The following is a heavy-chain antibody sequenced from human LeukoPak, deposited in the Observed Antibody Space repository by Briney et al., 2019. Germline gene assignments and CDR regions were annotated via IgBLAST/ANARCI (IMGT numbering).Heavy chain of an antibody. V-gene: IGHV3-30*18. J-gene: IGHJ4*02. CDR1: GFTFNNYG. Sequence: PGKSLRLSCAASGFTFNNYGMHWVRQAPGKGLEWVAVISYDGRNIHYPDPVKGRFTISRDISTDTLWLQMDSLRTEDTAVYYCAKGPLRGTAAAIDYWGQGTLVTVSS. D-gene: IGHD2-2*01. CDR2: ISYDGRNI. CDR3: AKGPLRGTAAAIDY.